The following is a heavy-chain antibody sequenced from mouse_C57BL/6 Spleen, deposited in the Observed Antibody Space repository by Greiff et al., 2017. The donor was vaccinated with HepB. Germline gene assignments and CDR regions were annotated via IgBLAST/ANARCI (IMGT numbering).Heavy chain of an antibody. D-gene: IGHD1-1*01. J-gene: IGHJ4*01. CDR3: ARRDYYGSSYGGDYYAMDY. V-gene: IGHV1-81*01. CDR1: GYTFTSYG. CDR2: IYPRSGNT. Sequence: VQLQESGAELARPGASVKLSCKASGYTFTSYGISWVKQRTGQGLEWIGEIYPRSGNTYYNEKFKGKATLTADKSSSTAYMELRSLTSEDSAVYFCARRDYYGSSYGGDYYAMDYWGQGTSVTVSS.